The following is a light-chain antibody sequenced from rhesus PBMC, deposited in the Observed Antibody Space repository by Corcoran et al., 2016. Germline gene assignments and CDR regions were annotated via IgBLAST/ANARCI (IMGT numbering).Light chain of an antibody. CDR3: QQYYSMPPT. J-gene: IGKJ1*01. CDR2: EAS. Sequence: DIQMTQSPSSLSTSVGDRVTITCRASQGITNDLAWYQQKPGESPKRLIYEASSLQSGIPSRFSGSGSGTDFTLTISSLQSEDFATYFCQQYYSMPPTFGQGTKVETK. V-gene: IGKV1-21*01. CDR1: QGITND.